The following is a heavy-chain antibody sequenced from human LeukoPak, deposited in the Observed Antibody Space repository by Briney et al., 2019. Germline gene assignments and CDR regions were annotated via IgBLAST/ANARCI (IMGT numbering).Heavy chain of an antibody. CDR3: ARGLPAAIYGMDV. V-gene: IGHV3-48*02. CDR2: ISSSSDSV. Sequence: PGGSLRLSCAASGFTFSNYGMNWVRQAPGKRLEWVSYISSSSDSVYYADSVKGRFTISRDNAENSLYLQMSSLRDEDTAVYYCARGLPAAIYGMDVWGQGTTVTVSS. J-gene: IGHJ6*02. D-gene: IGHD2-2*01. CDR1: GFTFSNYG.